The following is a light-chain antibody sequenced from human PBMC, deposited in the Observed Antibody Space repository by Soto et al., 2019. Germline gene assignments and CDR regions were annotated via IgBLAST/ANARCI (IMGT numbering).Light chain of an antibody. J-gene: IGKJ1*01. CDR2: DAS. CDR1: QSISSW. Sequence: DIQMTQSPSTLSASVGDRVTITCRASQSISSWLAWYQQKPGKAPKLLIYDASSLESGVPSRCSGSGSGTEFTLTISTLQPDDVATYYCQQYNSYSWTFGQGTKVESK. CDR3: QQYNSYSWT. V-gene: IGKV1-5*01.